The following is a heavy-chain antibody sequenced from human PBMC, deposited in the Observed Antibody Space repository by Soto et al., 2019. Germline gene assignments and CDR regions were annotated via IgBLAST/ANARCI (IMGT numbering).Heavy chain of an antibody. CDR1: GYTFTSYG. Sequence: QVQLVQSGAEVKKPGASVKVSCKASGYTFTSYGISWVRQAPGQGLEWMGWISAYNGNTNYAQKLQGRVTMTTDTPPSTAYMKLRSLRSDDTAVYYCARDQIVGATPPRFDPWGQGTLVTVSS. J-gene: IGHJ5*02. CDR2: ISAYNGNT. V-gene: IGHV1-18*04. D-gene: IGHD1-26*01. CDR3: ARDQIVGATPPRFDP.